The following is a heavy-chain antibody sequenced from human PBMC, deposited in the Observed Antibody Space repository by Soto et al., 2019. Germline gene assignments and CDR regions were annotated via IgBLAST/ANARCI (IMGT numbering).Heavy chain of an antibody. CDR1: GGSISSYY. CDR3: ARVDDYHLFDS. Sequence: QVHLQESGPGLVKPSETLSLTCTVSGGSISSYYWSWIRQPPGKGLEWIGYIYYSGSTNYNSSLKSRVSISLDASKEHFSLELKSVAAADTAVYYCARVDDYHLFDSWGQGTLVTVSS. J-gene: IGHJ4*02. CDR2: IYYSGST. V-gene: IGHV4-59*01. D-gene: IGHD5-12*01.